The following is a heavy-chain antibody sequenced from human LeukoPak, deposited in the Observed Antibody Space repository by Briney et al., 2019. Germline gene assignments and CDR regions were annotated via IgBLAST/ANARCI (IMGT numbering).Heavy chain of an antibody. D-gene: IGHD3-10*01. J-gene: IGHJ5*02. CDR1: GGSISSGAYY. CDR2: IYDSGST. Sequence: PSQTLSLTCTVSGGSISSGAYYWSWLRQHPGKDLEWIGYIYDSGSTYYNPSLKSRVTISVDTSKNLFSLRLNSVTAADTAVYYCARDRVAGWFDPWGQGTLVTVSS. V-gene: IGHV4-31*03. CDR3: ARDRVAGWFDP.